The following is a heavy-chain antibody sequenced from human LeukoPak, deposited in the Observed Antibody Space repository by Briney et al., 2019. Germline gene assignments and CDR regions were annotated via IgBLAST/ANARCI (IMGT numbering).Heavy chain of an antibody. V-gene: IGHV3-23*01. J-gene: IGHJ3*02. CDR2: FSGDGGDT. CDR3: AKSNPFDFWSAKAVFDI. CDR1: GLTFSNYA. D-gene: IGHD3-3*01. Sequence: PGGSLRLSCAASGLTFSNYAMSWVRQPPGKGLEWVSAFSGDGGDTYYLDSVKGRFTISRDNSDNTLYLQMNSLRADDTAVYYCAKSNPFDFWSAKAVFDIWGQGTMVTVS.